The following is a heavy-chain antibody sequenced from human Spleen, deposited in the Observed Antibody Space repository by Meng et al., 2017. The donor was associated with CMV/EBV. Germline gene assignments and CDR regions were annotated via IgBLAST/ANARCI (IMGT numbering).Heavy chain of an antibody. J-gene: IGHJ5*02. V-gene: IGHV1-2*02. CDR1: VFLFIGYF. Sequence: CKVSVFLFIGYFIHWVRRAPGRGLEWMGWINPINGGTHFAQKFQDRVTLTRDTSTSTAYMELSSLTSDDTAVYYCARPSGSAPNWFDPWGQGTLVTVSS. CDR3: ARPSGSAPNWFDP. D-gene: IGHD1-26*01. CDR2: INPINGGT.